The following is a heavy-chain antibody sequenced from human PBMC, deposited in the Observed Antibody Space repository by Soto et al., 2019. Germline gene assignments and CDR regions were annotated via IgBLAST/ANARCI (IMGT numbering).Heavy chain of an antibody. CDR2: IKQDGSEK. V-gene: IGHV3-7*01. D-gene: IGHD3-22*01. J-gene: IGHJ4*02. CDR3: ARAAGTTYYYDSSGYYYFDY. Sequence: GGSLRLSCAASGFTFSSYWMSWVRQAPGKGLEWVANIKQDGSEKYYVDSVKGRFTISRDNAKNSLYLQMNSLRAEDTAVYYCARAAGTTYYYDSSGYYYFDYWGQGTLVTVSS. CDR1: GFTFSSYW.